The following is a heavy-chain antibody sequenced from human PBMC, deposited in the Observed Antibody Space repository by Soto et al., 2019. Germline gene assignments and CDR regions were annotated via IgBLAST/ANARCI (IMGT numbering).Heavy chain of an antibody. CDR2: IIPIFGTA. CDR1: GGTFSSYA. V-gene: IGHV1-69*06. Sequence: QVQLVQSGAEVKKPGSSVKVSCKASGGTFSSYAISWVRQAPGQGLEWMGGIIPIFGTANYAQKFQGRVTITADKSKSTAYMGLSSLRSEDTAVYYCASMLGYCSSTSCYNGYYGMDVWGQGTTVTVSS. CDR3: ASMLGYCSSTSCYNGYYGMDV. J-gene: IGHJ6*02. D-gene: IGHD2-2*02.